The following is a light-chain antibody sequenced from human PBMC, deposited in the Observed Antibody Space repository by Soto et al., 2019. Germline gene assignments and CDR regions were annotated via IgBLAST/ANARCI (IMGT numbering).Light chain of an antibody. V-gene: IGKV1-5*01. J-gene: IGKJ1*01. CDR1: QSISSW. CDR3: QHPGT. CDR2: DAS. Sequence: DIQMTQSPSTLSASVGDRVTITCRASQSISSWLAWYQQKPGKAPKLLIYDASSLESGVPSRFSGSGSGTEFTLTSSSLQPDDFVTYYCQHPGTFGQGTKVEIK.